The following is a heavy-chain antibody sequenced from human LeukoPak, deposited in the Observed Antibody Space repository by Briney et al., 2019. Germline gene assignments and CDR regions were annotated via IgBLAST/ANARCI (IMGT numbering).Heavy chain of an antibody. J-gene: IGHJ4*02. Sequence: SVKVSCKASGGSFSSYAISWVRQAPGQGLEWMGRIIPSIGSVNYAQKFQGRVTITADRSTSTAYMELSSLTSEGTAVYYCARVLYWGQGTLVTVSS. V-gene: IGHV1-69*04. CDR1: GGSFSSYA. CDR2: IIPSIGSV. CDR3: ARVLY.